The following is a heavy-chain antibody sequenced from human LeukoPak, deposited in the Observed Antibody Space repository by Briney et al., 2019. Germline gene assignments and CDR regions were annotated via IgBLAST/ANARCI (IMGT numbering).Heavy chain of an antibody. J-gene: IGHJ4*02. CDR3: ARDREGYGDFGDY. V-gene: IGHV3-23*01. CDR2: VSGTGESK. D-gene: IGHD4-17*01. Sequence: GGSLRLSCAASGFTFAGYAMNWVRQAPGKGLEWISVVSGTGESKYYADSVKGRFTISRDNSKNTLFLQMSSLRAEDTAVYYCARDREGYGDFGDYWGQGTLVTVS. CDR1: GFTFAGYA.